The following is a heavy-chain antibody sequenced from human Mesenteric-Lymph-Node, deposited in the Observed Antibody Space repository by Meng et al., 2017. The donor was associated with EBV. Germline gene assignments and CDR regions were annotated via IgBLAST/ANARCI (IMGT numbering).Heavy chain of an antibody. CDR2: IYYSGTT. CDR1: SDSISSTSYH. Sequence: QLQLQGSGPGLVRPSGTLSLICTVSSDSISSTSYHWGWIRQPPGKGLEWIGSIYYSGTTYFNPSLESRVSISVDTSKKQFSLRLTSVTAADTAVYYCARQYGSSFDYWGQGTLVTVS. CDR3: ARQYGSSFDY. D-gene: IGHD3-10*01. V-gene: IGHV4-39*01. J-gene: IGHJ4*02.